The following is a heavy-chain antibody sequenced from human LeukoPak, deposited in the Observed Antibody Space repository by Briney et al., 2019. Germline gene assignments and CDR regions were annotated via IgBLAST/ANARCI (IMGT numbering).Heavy chain of an antibody. V-gene: IGHV1-18*01. Sequence: GESLKISCKGSGYNFTSYGISWVRQAPGQGLEWMGWISAYNGNTNYAQKLQGRVTMTTDTSTSTAYMELRSLRSDDTAVYYCARGGEDTYYDFWSGYYRGLGRTYNWFDPWGQGTLVTVSS. CDR1: GYNFTSYG. CDR2: ISAYNGNT. CDR3: ARGGEDTYYDFWSGYYRGLGRTYNWFDP. D-gene: IGHD3-3*01. J-gene: IGHJ5*02.